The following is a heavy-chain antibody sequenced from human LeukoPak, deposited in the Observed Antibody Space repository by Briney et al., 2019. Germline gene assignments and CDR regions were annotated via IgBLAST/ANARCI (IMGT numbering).Heavy chain of an antibody. CDR2: INPISGTT. Sequence: APVTVSCKGSGYTFTGYYMHWVRQPPGQGLEWMGWINPISGTTNYAQRLQGRVTVTSDTSISTVYMELSRLESDDTAVYYCVRDLMTTPTWDFDYWGQGTLVTVAS. J-gene: IGHJ4*02. V-gene: IGHV1-2*02. D-gene: IGHD3-16*01. CDR1: GYTFTGYY. CDR3: VRDLMTTPTWDFDY.